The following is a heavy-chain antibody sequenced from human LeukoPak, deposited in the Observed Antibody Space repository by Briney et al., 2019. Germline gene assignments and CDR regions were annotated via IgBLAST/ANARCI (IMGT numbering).Heavy chain of an antibody. Sequence: SETLSLTCTVSGGSISSSSCYWGWIRQPPGKGLEWIGSIYYSGSTYYNPSLKSRVTISVDTSKNQFSLKLSSVTAADTAVYYCARHLYCTNGVCYTESGWFDPWGQGTLVPVSS. CDR3: ARHLYCTNGVCYTESGWFDP. CDR1: GGSISSSSCY. V-gene: IGHV4-39*01. J-gene: IGHJ5*02. D-gene: IGHD2-8*01. CDR2: IYYSGST.